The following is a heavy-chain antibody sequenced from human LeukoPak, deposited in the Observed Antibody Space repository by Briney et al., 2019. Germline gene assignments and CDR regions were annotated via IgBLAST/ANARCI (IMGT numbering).Heavy chain of an antibody. Sequence: ASVKVSCKASGYTFTGYYMHWVRQAPGQGLEWMGWINPNSGGAKYAQKFQGRVTMTRDTSISTAYMELSRLRSDDTAVYYCARDRAPVYDFWSGYLSRSRDYYYMDVWGKGTTVTVSS. CDR3: ARDRAPVYDFWSGYLSRSRDYYYMDV. CDR1: GYTFTGYY. D-gene: IGHD3-3*01. CDR2: INPNSGGA. V-gene: IGHV1-2*02. J-gene: IGHJ6*03.